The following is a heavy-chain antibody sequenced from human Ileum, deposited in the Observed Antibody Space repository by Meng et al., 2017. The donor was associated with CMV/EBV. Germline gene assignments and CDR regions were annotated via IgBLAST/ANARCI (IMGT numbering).Heavy chain of an antibody. Sequence: GESLKISCVASGFTFSSYSMNWVRQAPGKGLEWVSSISTSGSHIYYADSLKGRFTISRDYAKNSLSLQMNSLRAEDTAVYYCARDRITIFGGGFDIWGQGTMVTVSS. CDR2: ISTSGSHI. CDR3: ARDRITIFGGGFDI. V-gene: IGHV3-21*01. CDR1: GFTFSSYS. D-gene: IGHD3-3*01. J-gene: IGHJ3*02.